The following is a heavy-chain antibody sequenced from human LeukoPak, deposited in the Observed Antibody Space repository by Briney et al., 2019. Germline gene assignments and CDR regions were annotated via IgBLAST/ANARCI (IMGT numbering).Heavy chain of an antibody. J-gene: IGHJ6*03. Sequence: SETLSLTCTVSGGSISSGSYDWYWIRQPAGKGLEWIGHIYTSGTSNYNPSLRSRVTISVDTSKNQFSLKLTSVTAADTAVYYCARGVQYCTNGVCYRNRDYYYMDVWGKGTTVTVSS. CDR1: GGSISSGSYD. CDR3: ARGVQYCTNGVCYRNRDYYYMDV. CDR2: IYTSGTS. D-gene: IGHD2-8*01. V-gene: IGHV4-61*09.